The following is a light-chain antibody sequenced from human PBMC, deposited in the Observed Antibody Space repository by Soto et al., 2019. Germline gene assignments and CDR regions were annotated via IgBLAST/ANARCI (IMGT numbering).Light chain of an antibody. CDR2: STY. J-gene: IGKJ1*01. CDR1: QSVSSN. V-gene: IGKV3-15*01. Sequence: EIVMTQSPATLSVSPGERATLSCRASQSVSSNLAWYQQRPGQSPRLLIHSTYSRETDIPDRFSASGSGTEFTLTISSLQSEDSAVYYCHQYSNWPPWTFGPGTKVDIK. CDR3: HQYSNWPPWT.